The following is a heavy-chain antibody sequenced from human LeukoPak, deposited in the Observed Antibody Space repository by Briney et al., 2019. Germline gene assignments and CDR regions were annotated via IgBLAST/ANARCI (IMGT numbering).Heavy chain of an antibody. J-gene: IGHJ4*02. CDR2: ISGSGHSS. D-gene: IGHD2-2*01. V-gene: IGHV3-23*01. Sequence: SGGSLRLSCAASGFSFSNYAMSWVRQAPGKGLEWVSGISGSGHSSYYADSVKGRFTISRDNSKSTLYLQMNSLRAEDTAVYYCAKNVRLGYCSSTSCPMDYWGQGTLVTVSS. CDR3: AKNVRLGYCSSTSCPMDY. CDR1: GFSFSNYA.